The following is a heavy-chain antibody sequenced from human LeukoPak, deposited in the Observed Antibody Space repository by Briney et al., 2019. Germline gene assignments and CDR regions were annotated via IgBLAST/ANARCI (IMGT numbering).Heavy chain of an antibody. V-gene: IGHV1-46*01. CDR3: ATGEYAFDI. CDR1: GHTFTRYY. Sequence: ASVTASCKASGHTFTRYYIHWVRQAPGQGLEWMGIINPSGGNTNYAQKFQGRVTMTRDTSTSTVYMEPSSLRSEDTAVYYCATGEYAFDIWGQGTMVTVSS. CDR2: INPSGGNT. J-gene: IGHJ3*02.